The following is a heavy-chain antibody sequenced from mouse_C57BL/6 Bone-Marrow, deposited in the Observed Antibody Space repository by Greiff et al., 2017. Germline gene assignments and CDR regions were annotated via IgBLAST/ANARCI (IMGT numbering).Heavy chain of an antibody. CDR2: IYPGDGDP. Sequence: VQLQQSGPELVKPGASVKISCKASGYAFSSSWMNWVKQRPGKGLEWIGRIYPGDGDPNYNGKFKGKATLTADKSSSTAYMQLSSLTSEDSAVCFCARGGYDCDWFAYWGQGTLVTVSA. V-gene: IGHV1-82*01. CDR1: GYAFSSSW. D-gene: IGHD2-4*01. J-gene: IGHJ3*01. CDR3: ARGGYDCDWFAY.